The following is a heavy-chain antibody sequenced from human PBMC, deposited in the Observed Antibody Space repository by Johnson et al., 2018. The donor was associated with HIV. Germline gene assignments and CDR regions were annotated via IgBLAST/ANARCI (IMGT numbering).Heavy chain of an antibody. CDR2: IHSGGST. CDR3: AVLCSGCADAFDV. V-gene: IGHV3-66*01. D-gene: IGHD3-10*01. J-gene: IGHJ3*01. CDR1: GFTVSSNY. Sequence: VQLVESGGGVVQPGGSLRLSCAASGFTVSSNYMSWVRQAPGKGLEWVSVIHSGGSTNHADYVKGRFTIARANAKNSLYLQRNSLGTVHGAVYYCAVLCSGCADAFDVWGQGTMVTVS.